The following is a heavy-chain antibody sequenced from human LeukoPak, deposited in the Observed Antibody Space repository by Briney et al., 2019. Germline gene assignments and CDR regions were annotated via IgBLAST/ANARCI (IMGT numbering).Heavy chain of an antibody. J-gene: IGHJ4*02. Sequence: GGSLRLSCAASGFTFRSYSMNWVRQAPGKGLEWVSAIDPSSTYIYYADSVKGRFIISRDNAENSLYLQMNSLRAEDTAVYYCARDLITMVRGVITSLGYWGQGTLVTVSS. CDR1: GFTFRSYS. D-gene: IGHD3-10*01. CDR2: IDPSSTYI. CDR3: ARDLITMVRGVITSLGY. V-gene: IGHV3-21*01.